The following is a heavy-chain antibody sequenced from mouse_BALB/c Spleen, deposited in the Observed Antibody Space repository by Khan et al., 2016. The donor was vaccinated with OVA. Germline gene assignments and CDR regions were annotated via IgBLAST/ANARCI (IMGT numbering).Heavy chain of an antibody. D-gene: IGHD2-10*02. CDR1: GYAFTNYL. J-gene: IGHJ4*01. CDR3: ARKYGSWGDY. CDR2: INPGSGGT. V-gene: IGHV1-54*01. Sequence: QVQLKQSGAELVRPGTSVKVSCKASGYAFTNYLIEWVKQRPGQGLEWIGVINPGSGGTNYNEKFKGKATLTADKSSSTAYMQLSSLTSDDSAVFFCARKYGSWGDYWGQGTSVTVSS.